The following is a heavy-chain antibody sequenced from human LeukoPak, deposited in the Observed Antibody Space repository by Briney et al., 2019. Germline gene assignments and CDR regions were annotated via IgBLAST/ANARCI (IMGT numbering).Heavy chain of an antibody. V-gene: IGHV4-39*07. CDR1: GGSISSSSYY. D-gene: IGHD6-19*01. CDR2: IYYSGST. Sequence: PSETLSLTCTVSGGSISSSSYYWGWIRQPPGKGLEWIGSIYYSGSTYYNPSLKSRVTISVDTSENQFSLKLSSVTAADTAVYYCASLAVDFDYWGQGTLVTVSS. CDR3: ASLAVDFDY. J-gene: IGHJ4*02.